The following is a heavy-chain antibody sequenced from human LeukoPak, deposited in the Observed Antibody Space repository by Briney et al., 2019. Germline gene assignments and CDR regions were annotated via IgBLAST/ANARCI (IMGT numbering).Heavy chain of an antibody. Sequence: GGSLRLSCAASGFTFSSYAMSWVRQAPGKGLEWVSGIGGSGGSTYYADSVKGRVTISRDNTKNSVYLQMNSLRAEDTAVYYCAARFDYWGQGTLVTVSS. V-gene: IGHV3-23*01. CDR3: AARFDY. J-gene: IGHJ4*02. CDR2: IGGSGGST. CDR1: GFTFSSYA.